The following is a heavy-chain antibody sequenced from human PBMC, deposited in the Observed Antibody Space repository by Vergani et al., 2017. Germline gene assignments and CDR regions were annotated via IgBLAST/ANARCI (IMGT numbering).Heavy chain of an antibody. Sequence: QMQLQESGPGLVKASETLSLTCTVSGDSIISRSYYWGWIRQPPGKGLEWIGRIYNSGNGDSSSSLKSGVTISADTSKNQFSLRLTSVPAADTAVYYCASGKYYSDSTSHFRGRYFDVWGRGTLVTVPS. CDR2: IYNSGNG. J-gene: IGHJ2*01. CDR3: ASGKYYSDSTSHFRGRYFDV. D-gene: IGHD3-16*01. CDR1: GDSIISRSYY. V-gene: IGHV4-39*01.